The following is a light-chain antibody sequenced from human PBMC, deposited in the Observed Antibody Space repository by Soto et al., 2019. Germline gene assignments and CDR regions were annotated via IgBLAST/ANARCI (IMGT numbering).Light chain of an antibody. V-gene: IGKV1-39*01. CDR2: AAS. Sequence: DIQMTQAPSSLSASLGDRASITCRASQSISGFLTWYQQLPGKAPKLLIFAASGLQSGVPSRFSGSGSGTDFTLTISGLQSEHFATYDCQQSYSSPITFGQGTRLEI. CDR3: QQSYSSPIT. CDR1: QSISGF. J-gene: IGKJ5*01.